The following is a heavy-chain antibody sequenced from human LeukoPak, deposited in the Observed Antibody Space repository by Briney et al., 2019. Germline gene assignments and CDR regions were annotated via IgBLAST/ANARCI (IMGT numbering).Heavy chain of an antibody. D-gene: IGHD3-22*01. Sequence: GGSLRLSCAASGFTFSDYSMTWVRQAPGKGLEWVSYISKSSTYTNYADSVKGRFTISRDNAKNSVYPQMNSLRAEDTAVYYCARRYYYDRGGYRYWGQGTLVTVSS. V-gene: IGHV3-21*01. CDR1: GFTFSDYS. CDR2: ISKSSTYT. J-gene: IGHJ4*02. CDR3: ARRYYYDRGGYRY.